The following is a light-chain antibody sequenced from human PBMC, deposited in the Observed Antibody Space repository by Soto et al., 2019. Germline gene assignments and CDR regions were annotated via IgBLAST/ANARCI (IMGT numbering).Light chain of an antibody. Sequence: DIQMTQSPSSLSASGGDRVTITCRASQGISSYLNWYQQKPGKAPKLLIYAASSLQSGVPSRFSGSGSGTDFTLTISSLQPEDFATYYCQQSYSTPITFGQGTRLEIK. CDR3: QQSYSTPIT. V-gene: IGKV1-39*01. CDR1: QGISSY. CDR2: AAS. J-gene: IGKJ5*01.